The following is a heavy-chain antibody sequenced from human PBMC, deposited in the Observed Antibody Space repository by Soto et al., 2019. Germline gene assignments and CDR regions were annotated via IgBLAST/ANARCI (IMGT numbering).Heavy chain of an antibody. Sequence: PSETLSLTCTGSGGSIRSYYWSWIRQPPGKGLEWIGYIYYSGSTNYNPSLKSRVTISVDTSKNQFSLKLSSVTAADTAVYYCARAYGANCFDFWGQGTLVTVSS. J-gene: IGHJ4*02. V-gene: IGHV4-59*01. CDR2: IYYSGST. CDR3: ARAYGANCFDF. CDR1: GGSIRSYY. D-gene: IGHD4-17*01.